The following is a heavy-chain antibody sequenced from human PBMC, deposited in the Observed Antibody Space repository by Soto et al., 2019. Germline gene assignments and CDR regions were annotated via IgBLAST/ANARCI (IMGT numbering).Heavy chain of an antibody. J-gene: IGHJ6*02. Sequence: QVQLVQSGAEVKKPGSSVKVSCKASGGTFSSYAISWVRQAPGQGLEWMGGIIPIFGTANYAQKFQGRVTITADESTSTAYMELSSLRSEDTAVYYWASPVGGGGAGYYYYGMDVWGQGTTVTVSS. V-gene: IGHV1-69*01. CDR3: ASPVGGGGAGYYYYGMDV. CDR1: GGTFSSYA. CDR2: IIPIFGTA. D-gene: IGHD3-16*01.